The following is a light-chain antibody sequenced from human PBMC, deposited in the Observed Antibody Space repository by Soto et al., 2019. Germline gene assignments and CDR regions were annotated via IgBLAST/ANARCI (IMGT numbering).Light chain of an antibody. J-gene: IGLJ2*01. V-gene: IGLV2-14*01. Sequence: QSVLTQPASVSGSPGQSITISCTGTSSDVGGYNYVSWYQQHPGKAPKLMIYDVSNRPSGVSNRFSGSKSGNTASRTISGRQAEDEADYYCSSYTSSSVVFGGGTKRTV. CDR3: SSYTSSSVV. CDR2: DVS. CDR1: SSDVGGYNY.